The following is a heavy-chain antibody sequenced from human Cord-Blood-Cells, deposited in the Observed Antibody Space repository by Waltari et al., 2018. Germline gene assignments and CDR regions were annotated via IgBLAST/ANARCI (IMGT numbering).Heavy chain of an antibody. V-gene: IGHV1-2*02. D-gene: IGHD6-13*01. CDR3: ARRYSSSWYVAFDI. Sequence: QVQLVQSGAEVKKPGASVTVSCKASGYPFTGYSMHWVRQAPGQGLEWMGWINPNSGGTNYAQKFQGRVTMTRDTSISTAYMELSRLRSDDTAVYYCARRYSSSWYVAFDIWGQGTMVTVSS. J-gene: IGHJ3*02. CDR1: GYPFTGYS. CDR2: INPNSGGT.